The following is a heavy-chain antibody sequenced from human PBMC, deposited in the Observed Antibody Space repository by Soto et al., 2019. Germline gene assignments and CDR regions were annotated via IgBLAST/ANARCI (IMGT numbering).Heavy chain of an antibody. CDR1: GFTFSSYG. V-gene: IGHV3-23*01. D-gene: IGHD1-7*01. Sequence: EVQLLESGGGLVQPGGSLTLSCAASGFTFSSYGMTWVRQGPGKGLEWVSFSSATGSGRYYADSVKGRFTISRDNSKNTLYLQMSSLRADDTAVYYCAKDRRAGGNYGFYSDFWGQGALVIVSS. J-gene: IGHJ4*02. CDR3: AKDRRAGGNYGFYSDF. CDR2: SSATGSGR.